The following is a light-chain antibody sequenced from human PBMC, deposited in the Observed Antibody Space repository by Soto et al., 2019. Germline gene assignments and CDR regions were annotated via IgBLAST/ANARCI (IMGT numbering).Light chain of an antibody. Sequence: QSALTQPASVSGSPGQSITISCTGTSSDVGGYNYVSWYQHHPGEAPKLMIYAVSNRPSGVSSRFSGSKSGNTASLTISGLQAEDEADYYCTSYTSSTAWVFGGGTKLTVL. J-gene: IGLJ3*02. CDR3: TSYTSSTAWV. V-gene: IGLV2-14*03. CDR1: SSDVGGYNY. CDR2: AVS.